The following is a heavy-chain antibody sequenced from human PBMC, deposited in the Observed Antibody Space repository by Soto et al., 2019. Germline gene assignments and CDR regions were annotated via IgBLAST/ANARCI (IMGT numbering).Heavy chain of an antibody. V-gene: IGHV3-7*01. CDR2: IKEDGSEK. J-gene: IGHJ4*02. D-gene: IGHD2-15*01. Sequence: LRLSCAAAGFTFSNYWMTWVRQAPGKGLEWVANIKEDGSEKHYVDSVKGRFTISRDNAKNSLYLQMNSLRVEDTAVYFCSRDVVVGAKALNYWGQGALVTVSS. CDR3: SRDVVVGAKALNY. CDR1: GFTFSNYW.